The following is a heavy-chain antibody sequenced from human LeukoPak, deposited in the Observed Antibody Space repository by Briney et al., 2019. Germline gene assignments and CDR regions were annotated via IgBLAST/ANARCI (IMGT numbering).Heavy chain of an antibody. V-gene: IGHV4-4*07. J-gene: IGHJ4*02. CDR3: ARGGSGSYNPFDY. Sequence: SETLSLTCTVSGGSISSYYWSWIRQPAGKGLEWIGRIYTSGSTNYNSSLKSRVTISIDNSKNQFSLKLSSVTAADTAVYYCARGGSGSYNPFDYWGQGTLVTVSS. D-gene: IGHD3-10*01. CDR1: GGSISSYY. CDR2: IYTSGST.